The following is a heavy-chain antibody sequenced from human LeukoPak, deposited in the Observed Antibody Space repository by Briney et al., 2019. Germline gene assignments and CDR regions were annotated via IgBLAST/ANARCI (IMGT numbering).Heavy chain of an antibody. V-gene: IGHV3-66*02. CDR1: GFTVSSNY. CDR3: ARDDVASVFDY. Sequence: GGSLRLSCAASGFTVSSNYMSWVRQAPGKGLEWVSVIYSGGNTYYADSVKGRFTISRDNSKNTLYLQMNSLRAEDTAIYYCARDDVASVFDYWGQGTLVTVSS. CDR2: IYSGGNT. J-gene: IGHJ4*02. D-gene: IGHD3-16*01.